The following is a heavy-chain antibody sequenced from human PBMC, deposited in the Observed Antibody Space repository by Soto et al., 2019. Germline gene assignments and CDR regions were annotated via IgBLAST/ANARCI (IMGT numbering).Heavy chain of an antibody. V-gene: IGHV3-15*01. D-gene: IGHD3-22*01. CDR3: TTARYYYDSSGYYYAEYFQH. CDR2: IKSKTDGGTT. Sequence: EVQLVESGGGLVKPGGSLRLSCAASGFTFSNAWMSWVRQAPGKGLEWVGRIKSKTDGGTTDYAAPVKGRFTISRDDSKNTLYLQMNSLKTEDTAVYYCTTARYYYDSSGYYYAEYFQHWGQGTLVTVSS. CDR1: GFTFSNAW. J-gene: IGHJ1*01.